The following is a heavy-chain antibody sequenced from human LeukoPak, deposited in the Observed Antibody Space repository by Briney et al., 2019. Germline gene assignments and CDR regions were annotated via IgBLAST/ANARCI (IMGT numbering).Heavy chain of an antibody. CDR3: ARGFYYYESSGYYPLYFDY. CDR2: INPSGGST. J-gene: IGHJ4*02. CDR1: GYTFTGYY. Sequence: ASVKVSCKASGYTFTGYYMHWARQAPGQGLEWMGIINPSGGSTSYAQKFQGRVTMTRDMSTSTVYMELSSLRSEDTAVYYCARGFYYYESSGYYPLYFDYWGQGTLVTVSS. V-gene: IGHV1-46*01. D-gene: IGHD3-22*01.